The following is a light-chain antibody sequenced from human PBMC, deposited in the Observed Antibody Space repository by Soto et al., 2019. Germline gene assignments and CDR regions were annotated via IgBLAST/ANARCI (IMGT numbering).Light chain of an antibody. CDR3: QQYDKSPLT. Sequence: IVLTQSPATLSLSPGESATLSCRASQSVSNSHLAWHQQKPGQAPRLLIFGVSSRAAGIPDRFSGSGSGTDFTLTISRLEPEDYAVYYCQQYDKSPLTFGGGTKVDIK. CDR2: GVS. J-gene: IGKJ4*01. V-gene: IGKV3-20*01. CDR1: QSVSNSH.